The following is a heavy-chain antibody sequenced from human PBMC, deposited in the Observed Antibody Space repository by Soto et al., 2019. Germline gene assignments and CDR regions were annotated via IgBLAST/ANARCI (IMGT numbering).Heavy chain of an antibody. D-gene: IGHD3-10*01. J-gene: IGHJ6*03. CDR3: ARSPMVRFPYYYYYMDV. CDR1: GGSFSGYY. CDR2: INHSGST. Sequence: PSETLSLTCAVYGGSFSGYYWSWIRQPPGKGLEWIGEINHSGSTNYNPSLKSRVTISVDTSKNQFSLKLSSVTAADTAVYYCARSPMVRFPYYYYYMDVWGKGTTVTVS. V-gene: IGHV4-34*01.